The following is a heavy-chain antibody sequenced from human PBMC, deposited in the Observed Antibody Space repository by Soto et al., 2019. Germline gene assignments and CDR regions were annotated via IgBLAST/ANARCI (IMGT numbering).Heavy chain of an antibody. J-gene: IGHJ4*02. CDR1: GSTFTGYD. Sequence: QAQLVQSGAEVKKPGASVKVSCKASGSTFTGYDINWVRQATGQGREWMGWMNPNSGNTGYAQNFQGRVTMTRANSITKAYMELTSLRDDDSAVYYCAGEKVGTTGIDFWGQGTLVTVSS. V-gene: IGHV1-8*01. CDR2: MNPNSGNT. CDR3: AGEKVGTTGIDF. D-gene: IGHD1-26*01.